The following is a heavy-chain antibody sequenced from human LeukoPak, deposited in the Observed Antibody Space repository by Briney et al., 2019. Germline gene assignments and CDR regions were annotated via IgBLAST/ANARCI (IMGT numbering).Heavy chain of an antibody. CDR1: GGTFSSYA. V-gene: IGHV1-69*05. Sequence: ASVKVSCKASGGTFSSYAISWVRQAPGQGLEWMGGIIPIFGTANYAQKFRGRVTITTDESTSIAYMELSSLRSEDTAVYYCARVGGYCSSTSCLPYNWFDPWGQGTLVTVSS. J-gene: IGHJ5*02. CDR3: ARVGGYCSSTSCLPYNWFDP. CDR2: IIPIFGTA. D-gene: IGHD2-2*01.